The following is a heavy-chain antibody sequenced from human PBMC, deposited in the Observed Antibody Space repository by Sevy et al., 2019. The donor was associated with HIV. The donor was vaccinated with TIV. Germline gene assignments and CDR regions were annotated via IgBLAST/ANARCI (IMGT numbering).Heavy chain of an antibody. Sequence: SETLSLTCTVSGGSISSYYWSWIRQPPGKGLEWIGYIYYSGSTNYNPSLKSRVTISVDTSKNQFSLKLSSVTAADTAVYYCARGTVDGGYFDYWGQGTLVTVSS. D-gene: IGHD3-10*01. CDR1: GGSISSYY. CDR3: ARGTVDGGYFDY. V-gene: IGHV4-59*13. CDR2: IYYSGST. J-gene: IGHJ4*02.